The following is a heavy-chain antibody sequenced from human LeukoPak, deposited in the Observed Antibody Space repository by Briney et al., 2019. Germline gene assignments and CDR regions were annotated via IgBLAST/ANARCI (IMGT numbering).Heavy chain of an antibody. D-gene: IGHD6-13*01. Sequence: SETLSLTCAVYGGSFSDYYWSWIRQPPGKGLEWIGEINHSGSTNYNPSLKSRVTISVDTSKNQFSLKLSSVTAADTAVYYCARASSSWSYFDYWGQGTLVTVSS. CDR2: INHSGST. V-gene: IGHV4-34*01. CDR1: GGSFSDYY. CDR3: ARASSSWSYFDY. J-gene: IGHJ4*02.